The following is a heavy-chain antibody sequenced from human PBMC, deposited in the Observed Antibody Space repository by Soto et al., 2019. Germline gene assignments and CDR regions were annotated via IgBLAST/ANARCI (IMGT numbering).Heavy chain of an antibody. CDR3: APSQPGVMVAD. V-gene: IGHV3-33*01. CDR2: IWYDGSKE. CDR1: GFTFKNYG. Sequence: QVQLVESGGGVVQPGRSLRLSCAASGFTFKNYGMHWVRQAPGKGLEWVAIIWYDGSKEYYADSVKGRFTISKDNSKNTLYLQMNSLRVEDTGVYYCAPSQPGVMVADWGQGTQVTVSS. J-gene: IGHJ4*02. D-gene: IGHD3-16*02.